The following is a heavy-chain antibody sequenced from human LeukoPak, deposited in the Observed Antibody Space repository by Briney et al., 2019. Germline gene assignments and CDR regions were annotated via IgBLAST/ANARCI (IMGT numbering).Heavy chain of an antibody. CDR3: ASGYSGYDSVFDY. Sequence: SQTLSLTFSVPLGSISSGSYYWSWIRQPAGKGLEWIGRIYTSGSTNYNPSIKSRVTISVDTSKNQFSLKLSSVTAADTAVYYCASGYSGYDSVFDYWGQGTLVTVSS. V-gene: IGHV4-61*02. D-gene: IGHD5-12*01. J-gene: IGHJ4*02. CDR2: IYTSGST. CDR1: LGSISSGSYY.